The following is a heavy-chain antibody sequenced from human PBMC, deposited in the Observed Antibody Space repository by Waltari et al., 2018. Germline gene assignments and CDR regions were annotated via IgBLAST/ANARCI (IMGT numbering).Heavy chain of an antibody. CDR3: ARGLYDYYYYGMDV. J-gene: IGHJ6*02. CDR2: INHSGST. D-gene: IGHD4-17*01. CDR1: GGSFGGYY. Sequence: QVQLQQWGAGLLKPSETLSLTCAVYGGSFGGYYWSWIRQPPGKGLEWIGEINHSGSTNYNPSLKSRVTISVDTSKNQFSLKLSSVTAADTAVYYCARGLYDYYYYGMDVWGQGTTVTVSS. V-gene: IGHV4-34*01.